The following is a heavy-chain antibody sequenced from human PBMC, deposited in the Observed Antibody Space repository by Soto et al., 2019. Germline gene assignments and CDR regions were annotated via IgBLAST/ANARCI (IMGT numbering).Heavy chain of an antibody. CDR1: NGSVSSGSYY. CDR2: TYYGGGT. J-gene: IGHJ6*02. Sequence: PSETLSLTCTVSNGSVSSGSYYWSWIRQPPGGGREGIGYTYYGGGTTTNPSLKRRVTISVDTSKNPFSLRLSSVTAADTAVYYCARTDRDITGTQEGMDVWGQGTTVTVSS. D-gene: IGHD1-20*01. V-gene: IGHV4-61*01. CDR3: ARTDRDITGTQEGMDV.